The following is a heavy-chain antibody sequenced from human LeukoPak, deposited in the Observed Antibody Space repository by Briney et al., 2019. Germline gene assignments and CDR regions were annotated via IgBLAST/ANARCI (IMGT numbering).Heavy chain of an antibody. D-gene: IGHD6-6*01. V-gene: IGHV4-31*03. CDR2: IDYSGTA. Sequence: PSETLSLTCTVSGGSISSGCYSWSWIRQHPGKGLEWFGYIDYSGTAYYNPSLKSRVTISIDTSKNQFSVKLSSVTAADTAVYYCSSDSYSSSIRWFDSWGQGTLVIVSS. CDR3: SSDSYSSSIRWFDS. J-gene: IGHJ5*01. CDR1: GGSISSGCYS.